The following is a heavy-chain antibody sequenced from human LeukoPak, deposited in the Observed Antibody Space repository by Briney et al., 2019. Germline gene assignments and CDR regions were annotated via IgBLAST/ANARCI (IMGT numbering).Heavy chain of an antibody. CDR1: GFTFTNFE. V-gene: IGHV3-48*03. Sequence: GGSLRLSCAASGFTFTNFEMNWVRQAPGKGLEWVSYIGSTGSTIYYADSVKGRFTISRDNAKNSLYLQMNSLRGEDTAVYYCARVRGYDGYYFDPWGQGTLVTVSS. D-gene: IGHD5-12*01. J-gene: IGHJ5*02. CDR2: IGSTGSTI. CDR3: ARVRGYDGYYFDP.